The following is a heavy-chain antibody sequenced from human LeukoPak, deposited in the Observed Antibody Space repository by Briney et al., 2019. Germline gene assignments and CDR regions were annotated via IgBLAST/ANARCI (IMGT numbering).Heavy chain of an antibody. CDR1: GYTFTSYV. V-gene: IGHV1-18*01. CDR3: ARAKLLLLPRDY. Sequence: ASVKVSCKASGYTFTSYVITWVRQAPGQGLEWMGWISAYNGNTNYAQKLRGRVTMTTDTSTSSAYMELRSLRSDDTAVYYCARAKLLLLPRDYWGQGTLVTVSS. J-gene: IGHJ4*02. D-gene: IGHD3-10*01. CDR2: ISAYNGNT.